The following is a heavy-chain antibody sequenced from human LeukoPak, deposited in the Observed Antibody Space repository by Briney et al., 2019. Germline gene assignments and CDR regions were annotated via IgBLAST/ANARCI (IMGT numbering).Heavy chain of an antibody. J-gene: IGHJ6*03. Sequence: GGSLRLSCAASGFTFSSYGMSWVRQAPGKGLEWVSAISGSGGSTYYADSVKGRFTISRDNSKNTLYLQMNSLRAEDTAVYYSAKDLFRGRSYPIARNYYYYMDVWGKGTTVTVSS. V-gene: IGHV3-23*01. CDR3: AKDLFRGRSYPIARNYYYYMDV. CDR1: GFTFSSYG. CDR2: ISGSGGST. D-gene: IGHD2-21*01.